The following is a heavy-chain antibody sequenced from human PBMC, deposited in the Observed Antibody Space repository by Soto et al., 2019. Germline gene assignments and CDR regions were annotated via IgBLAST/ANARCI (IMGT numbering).Heavy chain of an antibody. V-gene: IGHV4-4*02. J-gene: IGHJ6*02. Sequence: QVQLQESGPGLVQPSGTRSLPCLLPGDSSTGVNGWSWSRQPPGKGLDGIGEIHHSGATNYNPSLKSRVTISVDKSKNQFSLKLNSVTAADTAMFYCATQGFYRMGVWGRGTTVTVSS. CDR1: GDSSTGVNG. CDR3: ATQGFYRMGV. CDR2: IHHSGAT.